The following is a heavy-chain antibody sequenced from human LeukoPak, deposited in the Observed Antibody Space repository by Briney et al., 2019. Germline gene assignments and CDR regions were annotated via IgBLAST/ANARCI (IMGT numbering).Heavy chain of an antibody. J-gene: IGHJ3*02. D-gene: IGHD2-15*01. CDR1: GGSFSGYY. CDR2: INHSGST. Sequence: PSETLSLTCAVYGGSFSGYYWSWIRQPPGKGLEWIGEINHSGSTNYNPSLKSRVTISVDTSKNQFSLKLSSVTAADTAVYYCGAATILVGGAFDIWGQGTMVTVSS. V-gene: IGHV4-34*01. CDR3: GAATILVGGAFDI.